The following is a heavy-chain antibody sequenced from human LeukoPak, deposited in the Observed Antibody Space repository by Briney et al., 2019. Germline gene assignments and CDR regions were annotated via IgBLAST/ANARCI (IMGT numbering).Heavy chain of an antibody. V-gene: IGHV3-23*01. J-gene: IGHJ5*02. CDR3: AKGTYSSGWDP. CDR1: EFAFSSYA. CDR2: VSGSGVTT. Sequence: GGSLRLSCAASEFAFSSYAMNWVRQAPGKGLEWVSSVSGSGVTTYYADSVKGRFTISRDKSKNTLYLKMNSLRAEDTGVYYCAKGTYSSGWDPWGQGTLVTVSS. D-gene: IGHD6-19*01.